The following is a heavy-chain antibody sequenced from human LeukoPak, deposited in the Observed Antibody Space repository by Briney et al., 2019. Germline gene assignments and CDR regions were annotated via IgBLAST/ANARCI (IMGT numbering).Heavy chain of an antibody. D-gene: IGHD5/OR15-5a*01. V-gene: IGHV3-21*01. CDR2: ISSSSSYI. J-gene: IGHJ6*02. CDR3: ARVRNVFHYYYGMDV. CDR1: GFTFSSFN. Sequence: GSLRLSCAGSGFTFSSFNMNWVRQAPGKGLEWVSSISSSSSYINYADSVKGRFTISRDNAKNSVYLQMNSLRAEDMAVYYCARVRNVFHYYYGMDVWGQGTTVTLSS.